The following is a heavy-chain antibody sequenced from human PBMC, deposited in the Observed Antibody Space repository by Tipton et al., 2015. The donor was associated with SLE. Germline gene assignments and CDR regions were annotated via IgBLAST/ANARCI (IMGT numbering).Heavy chain of an antibody. CDR2: IRYDGSNK. D-gene: IGHD2-2*01. J-gene: IGHJ4*02. Sequence: SLRLSCAASGFTFSSYGMHWVRQAPGKGLEWVAFIRYDGSNKYYADSVKGRFTISRDNSKNTLYLQMNSLRAEDTAVYYCAKDLTSGIVVVPAALDYWGQGTLVTVSS. CDR3: AKDLTSGIVVVPAALDY. V-gene: IGHV3-30*02. CDR1: GFTFSSYG.